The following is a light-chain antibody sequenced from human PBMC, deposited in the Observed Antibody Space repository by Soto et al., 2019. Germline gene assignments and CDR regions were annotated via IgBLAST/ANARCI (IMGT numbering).Light chain of an antibody. V-gene: IGLV2-14*03. CDR3: ASYTGSSTYL. CDR2: GVT. CDR1: SGDVGFYDF. Sequence: QSVLTQPASMSGSPGQSITISCTGTSGDVGFYDFVSWYQQHPGKVPRLIIYGVTKRPSGVSHRFSGSKSGNTASLTISGLQVEDEAAYSCASYTGSSTYLFGGGTKLNVL. J-gene: IGLJ3*02.